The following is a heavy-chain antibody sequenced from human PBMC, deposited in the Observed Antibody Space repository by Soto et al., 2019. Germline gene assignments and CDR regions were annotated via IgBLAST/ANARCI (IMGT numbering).Heavy chain of an antibody. CDR1: GGSISSGGYS. V-gene: IGHV4-30-2*01. Sequence: SETLSLTCAVSGGSISSGGYSWSWIRQPPGKGLEWIGYIYHSGSTYYNPSLKSRVTISVDRSKNQFSLKLSSVTAADTAVYYCARGKAAAPHYFDYWGQGTLVTVSS. J-gene: IGHJ4*02. CDR3: ARGKAAAPHYFDY. CDR2: IYHSGST. D-gene: IGHD6-13*01.